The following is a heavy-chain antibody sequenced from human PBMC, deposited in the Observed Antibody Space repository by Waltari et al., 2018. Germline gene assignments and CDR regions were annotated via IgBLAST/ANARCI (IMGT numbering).Heavy chain of an antibody. Sequence: QVQLQQWGAGLLKPSETLSLTCAVYGGSFSGYYWSWIRQPPGKGLEWIGEINHSGSTNYNPSLKSRVTISVDTSKNQFSLKLSSVTAADTAVYYCARSLRYFDWFPRWFDPWGQGTLVTVSS. V-gene: IGHV4-34*01. D-gene: IGHD3-9*01. CDR3: ARSLRYFDWFPRWFDP. CDR2: INHSGST. CDR1: GGSFSGYY. J-gene: IGHJ5*02.